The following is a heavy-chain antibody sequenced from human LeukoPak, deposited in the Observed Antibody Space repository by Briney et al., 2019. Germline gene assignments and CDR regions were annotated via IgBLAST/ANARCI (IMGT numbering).Heavy chain of an antibody. V-gene: IGHV1-2*02. J-gene: IGHJ4*02. D-gene: IGHD2-15*01. CDR2: IKPNSGVT. CDR1: GYTFTAYY. CDR3: ARDLLRAASDF. Sequence: ASVKVSCKTSGYTFTAYYIHWVRQAPGQGLEWMGWIKPNSGVTDYAQKFQGRVTMSTDASISTAYMELSRLRTDDTAVYYCARDLLRAASDFWGQGTLVTVSS.